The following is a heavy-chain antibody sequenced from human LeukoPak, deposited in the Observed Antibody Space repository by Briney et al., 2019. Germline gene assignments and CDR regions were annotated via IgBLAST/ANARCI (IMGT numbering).Heavy chain of an antibody. CDR2: INPRSGGT. V-gene: IGHV1-2*02. CDR3: ARGYCSGGSCYSDPEDFDY. J-gene: IGHJ4*02. Sequence: ASVKVSCKASGYTFTGYYIHWVRQAPGQGLEWMGWINPRSGGTNYAQKFQGRVSMTRDTSISTAYMELSRLRSDDTAVYYCARGYCSGGSCYSDPEDFDYWGQGTLVTVSS. D-gene: IGHD2-15*01. CDR1: GYTFTGYY.